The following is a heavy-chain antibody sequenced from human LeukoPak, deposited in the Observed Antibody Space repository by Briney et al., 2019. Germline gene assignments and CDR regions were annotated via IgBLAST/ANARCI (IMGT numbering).Heavy chain of an antibody. D-gene: IGHD3-3*01. V-gene: IGHV4-4*07. Sequence: KPSETLSPTRTVSGCSISSYYWSWIRQPAGKGLEWIGRIYGSGSTNYNPSLRSRVTMSVDTSKSQFSLKLSSVTAADTAVYYCAREGGRFDFWSGYYYWGQGTLVTVSS. J-gene: IGHJ4*02. CDR1: GCSISSYY. CDR3: AREGGRFDFWSGYYY. CDR2: IYGSGST.